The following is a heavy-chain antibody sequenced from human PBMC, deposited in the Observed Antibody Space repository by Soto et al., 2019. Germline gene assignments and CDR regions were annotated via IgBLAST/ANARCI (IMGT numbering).Heavy chain of an antibody. Sequence: SETLSLTCAVSGGSISSSNWWSWIRQPPGKGLEWIGYIYYSGSTYYNPSLKSRVTISVDTSKNQFSLKLSSVTAADTAVYYCARDETWGRGVDYWGQGTLVTVSS. V-gene: IGHV4-30-4*01. CDR3: ARDETWGRGVDY. CDR1: GGSISSSNW. D-gene: IGHD7-27*01. J-gene: IGHJ4*02. CDR2: IYYSGST.